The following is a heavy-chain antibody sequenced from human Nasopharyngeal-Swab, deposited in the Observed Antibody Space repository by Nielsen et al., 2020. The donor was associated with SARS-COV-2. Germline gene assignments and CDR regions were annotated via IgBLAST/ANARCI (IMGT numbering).Heavy chain of an antibody. CDR1: GFTFSAYD. CDR3: AKGGGYNLGDY. D-gene: IGHD5-24*01. V-gene: IGHV3-23*01. J-gene: IGHJ4*02. Sequence: GGSLRLSCAASGFTFSAYDMNWVRQAPGKGLEWVSVINDRGDDTYYADSVKGRFTISRENSKDTLYLQMDSLRHEDTAVYYCAKGGGYNLGDYWGQGSLVTVSS. CDR2: INDRGDDT.